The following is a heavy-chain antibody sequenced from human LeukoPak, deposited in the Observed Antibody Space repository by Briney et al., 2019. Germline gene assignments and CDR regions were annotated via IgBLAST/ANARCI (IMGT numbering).Heavy chain of an antibody. J-gene: IGHJ4*02. CDR1: GFTFSSYA. V-gene: IGHV3-7*01. D-gene: IGHD5-18*01. CDR3: ARDRFPGYSYGETY. CDR2: IKQDGSEK. Sequence: GGSLRLSCAASGFTFSSYAMSWVRQAPGKGLEWVANIKQDGSEKYYVDSVKGRFTISRDNAKNSLYLQMNSLRAEDTAVYYCARDRFPGYSYGETYWGQGTLVTVSS.